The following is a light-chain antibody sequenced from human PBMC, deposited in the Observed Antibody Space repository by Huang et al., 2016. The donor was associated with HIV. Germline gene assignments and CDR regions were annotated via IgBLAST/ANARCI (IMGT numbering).Light chain of an antibody. J-gene: IGKJ2*01. Sequence: DIQMTQSPSSLSASVGDRVTITCQASQDIRNYLSWYQHKPGRDPKPLIFDASSLETGVPSRFSGSGSGTYFTLTIASLQPEDVATYYCQHYDDPYTFGQGTKLEIK. CDR2: DAS. CDR3: QHYDDPYT. V-gene: IGKV1-33*01. CDR1: QDIRNY.